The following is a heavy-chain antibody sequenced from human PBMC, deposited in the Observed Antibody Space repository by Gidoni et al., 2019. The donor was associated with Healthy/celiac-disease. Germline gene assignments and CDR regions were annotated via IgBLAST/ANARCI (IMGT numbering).Heavy chain of an antibody. CDR2: IKQDGSEK. CDR3: ARVRGPSGVKRAYFDY. J-gene: IGHJ4*02. D-gene: IGHD3-10*01. V-gene: IGHV3-7*01. CDR1: GFTFSSYW. Sequence: EVQLVESGGGLVQPGGSLRLSCAASGFTFSSYWMSWVRQAPGKGLEWVANIKQDGSEKYYVDSVKGRFTISRDNAKNSLYLQMNSLRAEDTAVYYCARVRGPSGVKRAYFDYWGQGTLVTVSS.